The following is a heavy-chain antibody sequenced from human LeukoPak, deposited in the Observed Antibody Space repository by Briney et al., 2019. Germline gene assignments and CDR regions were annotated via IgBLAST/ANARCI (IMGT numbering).Heavy chain of an antibody. Sequence: GGSLRLSCAASGFTFSIYSMNWVRQAPGKGLEWVASIGPTGPDRYHADSIKGRFTISRDNANNFLYLQMNSLRAEDTAVYYCATETNGRHYDYWGQGTLLTVSS. CDR1: GFTFSIYS. J-gene: IGHJ4*02. V-gene: IGHV3-21*06. D-gene: IGHD1-14*01. CDR3: ATETNGRHYDY. CDR2: IGPTGPDR.